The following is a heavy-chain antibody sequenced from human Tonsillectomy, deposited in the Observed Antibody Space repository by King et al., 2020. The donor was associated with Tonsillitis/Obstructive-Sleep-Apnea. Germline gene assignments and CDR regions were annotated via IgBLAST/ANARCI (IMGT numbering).Heavy chain of an antibody. Sequence: TLKESGPTLVKPTQTLTLTCTFSGVSLSTSGVGVAWIRQPPGKALEWLALIYWDDDKRYSPSLKSCLTITTDTSKNQVVLTMTNMDPADTATYYCARTSSGYCSSTSCYKGSFNYWGQGTLVTVSS. J-gene: IGHJ4*02. CDR1: GVSLSTSGVG. V-gene: IGHV2-5*02. D-gene: IGHD2-2*02. CDR2: IYWDDDK. CDR3: ARTSSGYCSSTSCYKGSFNY.